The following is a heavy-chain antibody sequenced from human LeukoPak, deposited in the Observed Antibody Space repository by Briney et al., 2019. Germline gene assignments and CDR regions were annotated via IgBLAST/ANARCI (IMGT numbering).Heavy chain of an antibody. D-gene: IGHD6-13*01. CDR2: IWYDGSNK. CDR1: GFTFSSYG. J-gene: IGHJ4*02. CDR3: ARDWEGSNWYDVDYFDY. Sequence: GRSLRLSCAASGFTFSSYGMHWVRQAPGKGLEWVAVIWYDGSNKYYADSVKGRFTISRDNSKNTLYLQMNSLRAEDTAVYYCARDWEGSNWYDVDYFDYWGQGTLVTVSS. V-gene: IGHV3-33*01.